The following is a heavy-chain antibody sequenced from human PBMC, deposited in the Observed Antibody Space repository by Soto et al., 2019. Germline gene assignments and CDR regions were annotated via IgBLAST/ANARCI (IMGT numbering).Heavy chain of an antibody. J-gene: IGHJ4*02. Sequence: GGFLRLSCAASGFIFSNYAMSWVRQAPGGGLEWVSAISGSGATTYYPDSVKGRFTISRDNSKNTLYLQMNNLRADDTAVYYCTKGGIPRRYNIPKVDFDYWGQGSLVTVS. D-gene: IGHD1-1*01. V-gene: IGHV3-23*01. CDR1: GFIFSNYA. CDR2: ISGSGATT. CDR3: TKGGIPRRYNIPKVDFDY.